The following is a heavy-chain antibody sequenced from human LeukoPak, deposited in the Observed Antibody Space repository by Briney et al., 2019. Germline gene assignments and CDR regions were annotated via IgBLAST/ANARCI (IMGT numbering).Heavy chain of an antibody. Sequence: GGSLRLSCAASGFTFSDYWMHWVRQAPGKGLVWVSRIKTDGSDTSYADSVKGRFTISRDNAKNTLYLRMNSLRAEDTAVYYCAKDQSMDGGNVRGYFDPWGQGTLVTVSS. D-gene: IGHD4-23*01. V-gene: IGHV3-74*01. CDR2: IKTDGSDT. J-gene: IGHJ5*02. CDR1: GFTFSDYW. CDR3: AKDQSMDGGNVRGYFDP.